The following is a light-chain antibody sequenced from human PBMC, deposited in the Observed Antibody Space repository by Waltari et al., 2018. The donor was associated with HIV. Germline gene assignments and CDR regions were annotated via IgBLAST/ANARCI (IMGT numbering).Light chain of an antibody. V-gene: IGKV1-33*01. CDR2: DAS. J-gene: IGKJ2*01. CDR1: QDITNY. Sequence: DIQMTQSPSSLSASAGGSVTFTCQASQDITNYVNWYRQEPGKPPKLLIYDASDLQTGVPSRFSGSGSGTDFTFTINSLQPEDFATYYCQQNDNLPYTFGQGTKVEIK. CDR3: QQNDNLPYT.